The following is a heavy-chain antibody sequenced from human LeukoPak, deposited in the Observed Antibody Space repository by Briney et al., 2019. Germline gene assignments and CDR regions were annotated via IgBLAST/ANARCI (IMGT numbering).Heavy chain of an antibody. J-gene: IGHJ6*04. CDR3: AELGITMIGGV. CDR1: GFTLSTYT. CDR2: IGISSNTI. V-gene: IGHV3-48*01. D-gene: IGHD3-10*02. Sequence: PGGPLRLSCAASGFTLSTYTMIWVRQAPGKGLEWVSYIGISSNTIYYADSVKGRFTNSRDNAKNSLYLQMNSLRAKDTAIYYCAELGITMIGGVWSKGTTVTITS.